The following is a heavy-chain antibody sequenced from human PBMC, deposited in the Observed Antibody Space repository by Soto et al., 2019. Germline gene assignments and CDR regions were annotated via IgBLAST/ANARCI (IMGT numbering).Heavy chain of an antibody. D-gene: IGHD3-16*01. V-gene: IGHV3-20*01. J-gene: IGHJ6*03. CDR2: INWNGGST. CDR3: ASQRGGRYYHYLDG. CDR1: GFTFDDYG. Sequence: EVQLVESGGGVVRPGGSLRLSCAASGFTFDDYGMSWVRQAPGKGLEWVSGINWNGGSTGYADSVKGRFTISRENAKNSLYLQMNSLRAEDTALYHCASQRGGRYYHYLDGWGKGTTVTVSS.